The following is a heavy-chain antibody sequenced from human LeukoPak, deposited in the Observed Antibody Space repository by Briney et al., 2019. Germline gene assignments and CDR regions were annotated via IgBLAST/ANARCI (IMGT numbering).Heavy chain of an antibody. CDR3: ARGDYDILTRTSNFYYYGMDV. CDR1: GGSVSSGSYY. Sequence: SETLSLTCTVSGGSVSSGSYYWSWIRQPPGKGLEWIGYIYYSGSTNYNTPLKSRVTISVDTSKNQFSLKLSSVTAADTAVYYCARGDYDILTRTSNFYYYGMDVWGKGTTVTVSS. J-gene: IGHJ6*04. V-gene: IGHV4-61*01. CDR2: IYYSGST. D-gene: IGHD3-9*01.